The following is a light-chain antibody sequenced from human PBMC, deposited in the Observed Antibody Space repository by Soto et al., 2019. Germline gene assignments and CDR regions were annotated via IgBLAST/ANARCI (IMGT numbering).Light chain of an antibody. Sequence: EIVLTQSPGTLSLSPWETATLSCRASQSVSSYLAWYQQKPGQAPRLLIYGASSRATGIPDRFSGSGSGTDFTLTISRLEPEDFAVYYCQQYGSSPPKTFGQGTKVDIK. CDR1: QSVSSY. CDR3: QQYGSSPPKT. J-gene: IGKJ1*01. CDR2: GAS. V-gene: IGKV3-20*01.